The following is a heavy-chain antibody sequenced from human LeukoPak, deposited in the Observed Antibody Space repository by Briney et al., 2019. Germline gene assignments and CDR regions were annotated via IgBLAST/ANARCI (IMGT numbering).Heavy chain of an antibody. J-gene: IGHJ5*02. Sequence: PSETLSLTCTVSGGSISSYYWGWIRQPPGKGLEWIGYIYYSGSTNYNPSLKSRVTISVDTSKNQFSLKLSSVTAADTAVYYCARGPHSSSWYFWFDPWGQGTLVTVSS. CDR2: IYYSGST. D-gene: IGHD6-13*01. V-gene: IGHV4-59*01. CDR3: ARGPHSSSWYFWFDP. CDR1: GGSISSYY.